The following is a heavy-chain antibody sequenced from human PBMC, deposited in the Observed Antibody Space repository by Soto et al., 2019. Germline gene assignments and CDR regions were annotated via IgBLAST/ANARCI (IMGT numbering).Heavy chain of an antibody. CDR3: TRDWSADY. Sequence: EVRLLESGGGLVHPGGFLRLSCAASGFIFNNYAMTWVRQAPGKGLEWVTAIGGSGRDPYYADSVKGRFTISRDNSKNTLYLRMSSLRAEDTAVYYCTRDWSADYWGQGTLVTVSS. CDR2: IGGSGRDP. J-gene: IGHJ4*02. V-gene: IGHV3-23*01. D-gene: IGHD1-1*01. CDR1: GFIFNNYA.